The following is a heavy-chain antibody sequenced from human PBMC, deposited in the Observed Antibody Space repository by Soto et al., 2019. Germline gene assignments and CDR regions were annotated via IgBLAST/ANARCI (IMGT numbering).Heavy chain of an antibody. Sequence: EVHLVESGGGLVQPGGSLRLSCAASGFTFSTYSRHWVRQAPGKGLEWVSYITGSGATVYYADSVRGRFTISRDNAKNSLYLQMNSLRDDDTAVYYCARGSSNWAYYFDFWGQGTLVTVSS. J-gene: IGHJ4*02. CDR1: GFTFSTYS. CDR2: ITGSGATV. D-gene: IGHD6-13*01. V-gene: IGHV3-48*02. CDR3: ARGSSNWAYYFDF.